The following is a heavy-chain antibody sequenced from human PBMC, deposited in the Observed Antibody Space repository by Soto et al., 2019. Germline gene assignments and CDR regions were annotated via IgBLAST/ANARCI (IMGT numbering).Heavy chain of an antibody. V-gene: IGHV1-18*01. Sequence: QVQLVQSGAEVKKPGASVKVSCKAYGYTFTSYGISWVRQAPGQDLEWMGWISGYDDRTMYAQRFQGRVTMTTDTSTRIAYMELRTLRAGDTPLYYCARGRRVPKYNGFDPWGQGTLDTVSS. J-gene: IGHJ5*02. CDR1: GYTFTSYG. CDR3: ARGRRVPKYNGFDP. CDR2: ISGYDDRT.